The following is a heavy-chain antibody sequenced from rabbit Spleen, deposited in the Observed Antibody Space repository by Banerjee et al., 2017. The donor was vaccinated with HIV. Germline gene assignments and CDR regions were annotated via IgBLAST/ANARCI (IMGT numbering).Heavy chain of an antibody. J-gene: IGHJ4*01. D-gene: IGHD2-1*01. CDR1: GFSFSAGYY. CDR3: ARGSATMTLVITGYYLSL. Sequence: QSLEESGGDLVKPGASLTLTCTASGFSFSAGYYMCWVRQAPGKGLEWIACIHGGSKNNIYYASWAKGRFTISKASSTTVTLQMTSLTAADTATYFCARGSATMTLVITGYYLSLWGPGTLVTVS. CDR2: IHGGSKNNI. V-gene: IGHV1S40*01.